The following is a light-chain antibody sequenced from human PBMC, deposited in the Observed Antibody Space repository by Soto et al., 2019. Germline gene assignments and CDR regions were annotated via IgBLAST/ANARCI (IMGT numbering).Light chain of an antibody. CDR2: AAS. V-gene: IGKV1-39*01. CDR1: QSISSY. CDR3: QQSYSTPIT. Sequence: IQLPESPSSLSASVADRVSTSCRASQSISSYLNWYHQKPGKAPKLLIYAASSLQSGVPSRFSGSGSGTDFTLTISSLQPEDFATYYCQQSYSTPITVGPGTKVAIK. J-gene: IGKJ3*01.